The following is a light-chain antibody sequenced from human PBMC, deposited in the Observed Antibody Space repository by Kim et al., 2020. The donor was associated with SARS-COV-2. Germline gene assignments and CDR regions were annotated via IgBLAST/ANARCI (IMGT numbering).Light chain of an antibody. CDR1: SGRIASNF. CDR3: QSGKL. Sequence: SESPRKTVTISFTRSSGRIASNFVQWYQQRPRSPPTSVIYEDNQRPSWVPDRFSGSIDDSSNSASLTISELKTEYEADYYCQSGKLFGGGTQLTVL. J-gene: IGLJ2*01. V-gene: IGLV6-57*01. CDR2: EDN.